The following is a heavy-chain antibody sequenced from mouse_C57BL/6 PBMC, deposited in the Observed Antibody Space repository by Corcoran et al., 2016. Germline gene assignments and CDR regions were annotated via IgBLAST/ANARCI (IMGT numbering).Heavy chain of an antibody. D-gene: IGHD1-1*01. J-gene: IGHJ1*03. V-gene: IGHV3-6*01. CDR2: ISYDGSN. CDR1: GYSITSGYY. CDR3: ARGDYGSSYFYWYFDV. Sequence: DVQLQESGPGLVKPSQSLSLTCSVTGYSITSGYYWNWIRQFPGNKLEWMGYISYDGSNNYNPSLKNRISITRDTSKNQFFLKLNSVTTEDTATYYCARGDYGSSYFYWYFDVWGTGTTVTVSS.